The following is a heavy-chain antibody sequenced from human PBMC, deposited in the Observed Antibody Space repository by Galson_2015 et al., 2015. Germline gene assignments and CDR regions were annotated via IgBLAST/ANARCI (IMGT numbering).Heavy chain of an antibody. CDR3: ARGTYDPYGSGSFDY. V-gene: IGHV6-1*01. CDR2: TYYRSKWYN. J-gene: IGHJ4*02. Sequence: CAISGDSVSSNSAAWNWIRQSPSRGLEWLGRTYYRSKWYNDYAVSVKSRITINPDTSKNQFSLQLNSVTPEDTAVYYCARGTYDPYGSGSFDYWGQGTQVTVSS. CDR1: GDSVSSNSAA. D-gene: IGHD3-10*01.